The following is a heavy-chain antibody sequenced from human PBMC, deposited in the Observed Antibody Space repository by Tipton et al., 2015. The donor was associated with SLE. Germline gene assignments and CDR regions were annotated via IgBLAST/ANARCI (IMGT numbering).Heavy chain of an antibody. Sequence: TLSLTCTVSGGSISTGGYYWSWIRQHPGKGLEGIGYIYNSGGTDYNPSLKSRVTISADTSKNHFSLNLRSVPAADTAVYYCARGGVGGYDYFDYWGQGALVTVSS. CDR2: IYNSGGT. D-gene: IGHD5-12*01. CDR3: ARGGVGGYDYFDY. V-gene: IGHV4-31*03. J-gene: IGHJ4*02. CDR1: GGSISTGGYY.